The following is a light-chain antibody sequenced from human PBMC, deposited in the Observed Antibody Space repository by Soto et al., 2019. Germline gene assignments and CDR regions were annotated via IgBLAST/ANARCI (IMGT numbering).Light chain of an antibody. Sequence: DIQMTQSPSTLSASVGDRVTITCRASQSIDNWLAWYQQKPGKAPKLLIYDASYLESGVPSRFSGSGSGTGFTLTISSLQPDDFATYYCQQYNTYPYTFCQGTKLEIK. CDR2: DAS. CDR3: QQYNTYPYT. CDR1: QSIDNW. J-gene: IGKJ2*01. V-gene: IGKV1-5*01.